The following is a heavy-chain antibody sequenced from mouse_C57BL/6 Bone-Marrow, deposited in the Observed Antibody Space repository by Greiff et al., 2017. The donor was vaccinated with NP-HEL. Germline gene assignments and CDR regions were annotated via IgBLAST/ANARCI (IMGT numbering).Heavy chain of an antibody. V-gene: IGHV1-15*01. CDR3: TNHPYGHGV. D-gene: IGHD1-1*02. CDR2: IDPETGGT. Sequence: QVQLKESGAELVRPGASVTLSCKASGYTFTDYEMHWVKQTPVHGLEWIGAIDPETGGTAYNQKFKGKAILTADKSSSTAYMELRSLTSVDSAVCYCTNHPYGHGVWGQGTTLTVSS. CDR1: GYTFTDYE. J-gene: IGHJ2*01.